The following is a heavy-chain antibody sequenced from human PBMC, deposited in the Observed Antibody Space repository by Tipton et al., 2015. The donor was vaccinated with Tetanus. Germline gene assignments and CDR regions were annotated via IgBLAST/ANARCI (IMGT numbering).Heavy chain of an antibody. D-gene: IGHD3-22*01. Sequence: TLSLTCAVYGGSFSGYYWSWIRQPPGKGLEWIGEINHSGSTNYNPSPKSRVTISVDTPKNQFSLKLSSVTAADTAVYYCARTTLDYYDSSGYRIHWFDPWGQGTLVTVSS. CDR2: INHSGST. V-gene: IGHV4-34*01. CDR1: GGSFSGYY. J-gene: IGHJ5*02. CDR3: ARTTLDYYDSSGYRIHWFDP.